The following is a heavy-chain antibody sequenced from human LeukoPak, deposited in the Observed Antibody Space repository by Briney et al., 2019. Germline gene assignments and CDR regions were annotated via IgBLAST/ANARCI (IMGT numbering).Heavy chain of an antibody. Sequence: GGSLRLSCAASGFTFNTYSMNWVRQAPGKGLEWVSSITSSSSYIYYADSVKGRFTISRDNAKSSLYLQMNSLRAEDTAVYYCAGGLWYASGSDYWGQGTLVTVSS. CDR3: AGGLWYASGSDY. CDR1: GFTFNTYS. D-gene: IGHD3-10*01. J-gene: IGHJ4*02. CDR2: ITSSSSYI. V-gene: IGHV3-21*01.